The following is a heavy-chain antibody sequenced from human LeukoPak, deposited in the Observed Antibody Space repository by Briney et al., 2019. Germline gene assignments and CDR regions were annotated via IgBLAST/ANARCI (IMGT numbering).Heavy chain of an antibody. J-gene: IGHJ4*02. CDR1: GGSISSYY. CDR2: IFYSGST. D-gene: IGHD3-16*01. V-gene: IGHV4-59*01. CDR3: ARRGTSMGPDTI. Sequence: SATLSLTYTVSGGSISSYYWSWIRPPPGRGLEWIGYIFYSGSTNYNPSLKSRVTISVDTSKNQFSLKLSSVIAADTAVYYCARRGTSMGPDTIWGQGTLVTVSS.